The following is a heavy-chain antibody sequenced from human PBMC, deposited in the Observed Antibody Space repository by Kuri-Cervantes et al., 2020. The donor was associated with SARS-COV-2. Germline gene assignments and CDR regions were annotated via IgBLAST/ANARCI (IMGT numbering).Heavy chain of an antibody. CDR2: ISYDGSNK. D-gene: IGHD2-2*01. Sequence: GGSLRLSCAASGFTFSNYAMSWVRQAPGKGLEWVAVISYDGSNKYYADSVKGRFTISRDNSKNTLYLQMNSLRAEDTAVYYCAREVPAAENWFDPWGQGTLVTVSS. CDR3: AREVPAAENWFDP. V-gene: IGHV3-30-3*01. CDR1: GFTFSNYA. J-gene: IGHJ5*02.